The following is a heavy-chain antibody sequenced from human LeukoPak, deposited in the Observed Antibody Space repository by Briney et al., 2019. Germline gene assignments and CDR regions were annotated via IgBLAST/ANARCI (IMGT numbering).Heavy chain of an antibody. CDR1: GGSISSRTYY. CDR2: IYSNGNT. D-gene: IGHD2-2*01. Sequence: SETLSLTCTVSGGSISSRTYYWSWIRQPAGGGLEWLGRIYSNGNTNYNPSLKSRVTISVDTSKNQFSLRLSSVTAAETAVYYCAREAGIVPAAGSRHFDPWGQGTLVIVSS. CDR3: AREAGIVPAAGSRHFDP. J-gene: IGHJ5*02. V-gene: IGHV4-61*02.